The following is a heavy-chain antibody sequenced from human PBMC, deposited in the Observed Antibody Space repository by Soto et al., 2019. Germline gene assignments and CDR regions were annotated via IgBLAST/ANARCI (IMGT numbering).Heavy chain of an antibody. J-gene: IGHJ5*02. CDR1: GGSFSGYY. CDR3: ARGGASGYCSSTSCYSPWFDP. D-gene: IGHD2-2*02. CDR2: INHSGST. V-gene: IGHV4-34*01. Sequence: SETLSLTCAVHGGSFSGYYWSWIRQPPGKGLEWIGEINHSGSTNYNPSLKSRVTISVDTSKNQFSLKLSSVTAADTAVYYCARGGASGYCSSTSCYSPWFDPWGQGTLVTVSS.